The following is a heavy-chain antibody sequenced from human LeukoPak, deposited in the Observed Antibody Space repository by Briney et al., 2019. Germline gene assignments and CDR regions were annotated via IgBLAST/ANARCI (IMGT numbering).Heavy chain of an antibody. Sequence: GGSLRLSCAASGFTFSGSAMHWVRQASGKGLEWVGRIRSKANSYATAYAASVKGRFTISRDDSKNTAYLQMNSLKTEDMAVYYRTRGNVTYYYDSSGDEFDYWGQGTLVTVSS. D-gene: IGHD3-22*01. J-gene: IGHJ4*02. V-gene: IGHV3-73*01. CDR2: IRSKANSYAT. CDR3: TRGNVTYYYDSSGDEFDY. CDR1: GFTFSGSA.